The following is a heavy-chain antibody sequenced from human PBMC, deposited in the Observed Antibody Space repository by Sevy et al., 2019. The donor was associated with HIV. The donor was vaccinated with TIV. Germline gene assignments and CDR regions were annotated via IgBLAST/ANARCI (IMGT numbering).Heavy chain of an antibody. D-gene: IGHD4-17*01. J-gene: IGHJ4*02. CDR2: ISGSGDST. Sequence: GGSLRLSCAASGFTFSSYAMNWVRQAPGEGLEWVSSISGSGDSTYYAGSVKGRFTISRDNSKNTLYLQMNSLRVEDTAVYYCAKGDSYGDIDYWGQGTLVTVSS. CDR3: AKGDSYGDIDY. CDR1: GFTFSSYA. V-gene: IGHV3-23*01.